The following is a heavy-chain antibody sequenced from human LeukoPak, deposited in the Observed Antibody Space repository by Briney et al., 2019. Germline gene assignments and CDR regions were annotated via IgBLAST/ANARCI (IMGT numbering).Heavy chain of an antibody. CDR3: ARNTYYYDSSGYYSQLDY. V-gene: IGHV4-34*01. J-gene: IGHJ4*02. CDR2: INHSGST. D-gene: IGHD3-22*01. Sequence: SETLSLTCAVYGGSFSGYYWSWTRQPPGKGLEWIGEINHSGSTNYNPSLKSRVTISVDTSKNQFSLKLSSVTAADTAVYYCARNTYYYDSSGYYSQLDYWGQGTLVTVSS. CDR1: GGSFSGYY.